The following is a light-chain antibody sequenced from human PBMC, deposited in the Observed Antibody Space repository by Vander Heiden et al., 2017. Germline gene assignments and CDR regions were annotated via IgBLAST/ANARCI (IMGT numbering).Light chain of an antibody. CDR2: QDT. CDR1: KLDDKN. V-gene: IGLV3-1*01. CDR3: QSGDSSSAV. Sequence: SYDLTQPPSVSVSPGQTASISCSGDKLDDKNACWYQQKPGHSPALVIYQDTKRSAGIPERFSGSNSGNTATLTISGTQAMDEADYYCQSGDSSSAVFGGGTKLTVL. J-gene: IGLJ2*01.